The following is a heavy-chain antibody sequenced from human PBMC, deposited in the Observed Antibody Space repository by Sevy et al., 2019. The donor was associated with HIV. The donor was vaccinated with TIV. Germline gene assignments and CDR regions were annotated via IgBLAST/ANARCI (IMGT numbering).Heavy chain of an antibody. J-gene: IGHJ4*02. CDR1: AFTVSSNY. V-gene: IGHV3-53*01. CDR2: VYSTGRT. CDR3: ARATSSGWYWAFDY. Sequence: GGSLRLSCAASAFTVSSNYMSWVRQGPGEGLEWVSVVYSTGRTFYADSVKGRFTLSRDNSKNTLSLQMNSLRAEDTAVYYCARATSSGWYWAFDYWGLGTLVTVSS. D-gene: IGHD6-19*01.